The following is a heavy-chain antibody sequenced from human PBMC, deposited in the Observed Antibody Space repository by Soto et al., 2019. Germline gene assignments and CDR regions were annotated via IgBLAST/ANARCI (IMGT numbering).Heavy chain of an antibody. J-gene: IGHJ4*02. CDR3: AKDEEGSGWFWDY. D-gene: IGHD6-19*01. CDR1: GFTFSSYA. Sequence: GGSLRLSCAASGFTFSSYAMSWVRQAPGKGLEWVSAISGSGGSTYYADSVKGRFTISRDNSKNTLYLQMNSLRAEDTAIYYCAKDEEGSGWFWDYWGQGTLVTVSS. CDR2: ISGSGGST. V-gene: IGHV3-23*01.